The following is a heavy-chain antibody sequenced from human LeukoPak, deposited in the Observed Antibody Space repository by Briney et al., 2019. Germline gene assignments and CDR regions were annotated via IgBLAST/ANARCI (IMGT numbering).Heavy chain of an antibody. CDR2: TNNDGRST. Sequence: GGSLRLSCAASGFTFSSYWMHWVRHAPGKGLVWVSGTNNDGRSTRYADSVKGRFTISRDNAKNTPYLQMNSLRAEDTAVYYCARGGPYSSSSWDYWGQGTLVTVSS. J-gene: IGHJ4*02. CDR3: ARGGPYSSSSWDY. D-gene: IGHD6-13*01. CDR1: GFTFSSYW. V-gene: IGHV3-74*01.